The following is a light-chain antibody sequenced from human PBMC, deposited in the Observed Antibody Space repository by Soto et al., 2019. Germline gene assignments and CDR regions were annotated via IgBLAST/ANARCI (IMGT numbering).Light chain of an antibody. V-gene: IGKV3-20*01. J-gene: IGKJ2*01. CDR3: QQYGRSPMDT. CDR2: GTS. CDR1: QIVSTTY. Sequence: EIVLTQSTGTLSLSPGERATLSCRASQIVSTTYLAWYQQKPGQAPRLLIYGTSTRAPGIPDRFSGSGTGTDFALTISRLEPGDFAVYCCQQYGRSPMDTFGQGTKREIK.